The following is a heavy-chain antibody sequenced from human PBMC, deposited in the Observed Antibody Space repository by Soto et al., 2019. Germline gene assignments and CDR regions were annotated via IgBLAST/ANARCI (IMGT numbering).Heavy chain of an antibody. CDR2: ISAYNGNT. CDR3: ARLVSIAVSGLNWFDP. J-gene: IGHJ5*02. Sequence: ASVKVSCKASGYTFTSYGISWVRQAPGQGLEWMGWISAYNGNTNYAQKLQGRVTMTTDTSTSTAYMELRSLRSDDTAVYYCARLVSIAVSGLNWFDPWGQGTLVTVS. CDR1: GYTFTSYG. V-gene: IGHV1-18*01. D-gene: IGHD6-19*01.